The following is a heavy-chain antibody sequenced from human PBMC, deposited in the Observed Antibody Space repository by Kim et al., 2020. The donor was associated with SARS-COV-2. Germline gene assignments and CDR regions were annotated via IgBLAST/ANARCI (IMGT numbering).Heavy chain of an antibody. CDR1: GYTLTELS. Sequence: ASVKVSCKVSGYTLTELSMHWVRQAPGKGLEWMGGFDPEDGETIYAQKFQGRVTMTEDTSTDTAYMELSSLRSEDTAVYYCATGVSVAGTPEDWRYYYGMDVWGQGTTVTVSS. J-gene: IGHJ6*02. D-gene: IGHD6-19*01. CDR2: FDPEDGET. CDR3: ATGVSVAGTPEDWRYYYGMDV. V-gene: IGHV1-24*01.